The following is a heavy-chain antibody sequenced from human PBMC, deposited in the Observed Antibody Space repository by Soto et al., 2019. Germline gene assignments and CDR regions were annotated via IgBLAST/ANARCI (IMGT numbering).Heavy chain of an antibody. CDR2: ISGSGGST. CDR1: GFTFSSYA. V-gene: IGHV3-23*01. D-gene: IGHD6-13*01. J-gene: IGHJ6*02. Sequence: GGSLRLSCAASGFTFSSYAMSWVRQAPGKGLEWVSAISGSGGSTYYADSVKGRFTISRDNSKNTLYLQMNSLRAEDTAVYYCAKVQPSGAAAGTFLLYYYYGMDVWGQGTTVTVSS. CDR3: AKVQPSGAAAGTFLLYYYYGMDV.